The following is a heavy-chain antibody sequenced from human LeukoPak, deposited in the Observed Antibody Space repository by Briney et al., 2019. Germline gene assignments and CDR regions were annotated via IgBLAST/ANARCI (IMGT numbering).Heavy chain of an antibody. V-gene: IGHV4-4*07. Sequence: SETLSLTCTVSGGSIISYYWTWIRQPAGKGLEWIGRISSSGSTDYNPSLKSRVTMTVDRSKNQFSLKLSSVTAADTAVYYCARGGRGSTQGYWGQGTLVTVSS. CDR3: ARGGRGSTQGY. D-gene: IGHD1-26*01. CDR1: GGSIISYY. CDR2: ISSSGST. J-gene: IGHJ4*02.